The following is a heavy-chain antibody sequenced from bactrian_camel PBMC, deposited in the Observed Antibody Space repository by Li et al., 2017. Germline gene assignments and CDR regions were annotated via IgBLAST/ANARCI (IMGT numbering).Heavy chain of an antibody. D-gene: IGHD6*01. J-gene: IGHJ4*01. V-gene: IGHV3S1*01. Sequence: HVQLVESGGGSVQDGGSLRLSCVVSGSTHSPDCMGWFRQVPGQARESVASVYLGSNGGSETAYADSVKGRFTISQNKAKNTVYLQMNNLQPVDTATYYCAEGRGSRGEHCYSLNYWGQGTQVTVS. CDR2: VYLGSNGGSET. CDR1: GSTHSPDC. CDR3: AEGRGSRGEHCYSLNY.